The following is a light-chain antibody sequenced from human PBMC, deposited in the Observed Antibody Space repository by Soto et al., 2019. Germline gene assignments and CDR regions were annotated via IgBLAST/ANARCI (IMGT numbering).Light chain of an antibody. Sequence: QSVLTQPPSASGTPGQRVTISCSGSISNIETNYVYWYQQLPGTAPKVLIYRNNQRPSRVPDRFSASKSGTSASLAISGLRSEDEADYYCAAWDGSLSGWVFGGGTKLTVL. CDR1: ISNIETNY. CDR3: AAWDGSLSGWV. J-gene: IGLJ3*02. V-gene: IGLV1-47*01. CDR2: RNN.